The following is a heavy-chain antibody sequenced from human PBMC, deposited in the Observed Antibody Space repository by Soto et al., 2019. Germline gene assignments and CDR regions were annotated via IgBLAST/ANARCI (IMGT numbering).Heavy chain of an antibody. J-gene: IGHJ6*02. Sequence: PGGSVRLSCAASGFTYSTYTMHWVRQAPGKGLEWVAVISYDGNNKFYADSVKGRFTISRDNAKNSLYLQMNSLRAEDTAVYYCARADSGYAHGYYYYGMDVWGQGTTVTVSS. D-gene: IGHD5-12*01. CDR1: GFTYSTYT. CDR2: ISYDGNNK. CDR3: ARADSGYAHGYYYYGMDV. V-gene: IGHV3-30-3*01.